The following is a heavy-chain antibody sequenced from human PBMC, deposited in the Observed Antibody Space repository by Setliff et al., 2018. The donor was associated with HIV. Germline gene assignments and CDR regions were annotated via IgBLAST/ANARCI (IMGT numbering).Heavy chain of an antibody. Sequence: GESLKISCKDSGHKFANYWFAWVRQMPGKGLEWMGIIYGGDSDTRYSPSFQGQVTISADQSISTAYLQWSGLKASDTAMYYCARLGDGSNYYYYGLDVWGQGTTVTVSS. J-gene: IGHJ6*02. V-gene: IGHV5-51*01. CDR1: GHKFANYW. D-gene: IGHD1-26*01. CDR3: ARLGDGSNYYYYGLDV. CDR2: IYGGDSDT.